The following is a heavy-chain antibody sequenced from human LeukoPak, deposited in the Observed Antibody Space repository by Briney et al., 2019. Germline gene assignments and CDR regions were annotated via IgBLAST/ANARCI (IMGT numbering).Heavy chain of an antibody. V-gene: IGHV1-8*01. J-gene: IGHJ6*03. CDR3: ARAQRPYYYYYMDV. Sequence: ASVKVSCKASGYTFTSYDINWVRQATGQGLEWMGWMNPNSGNTGYAQKFQGRVTMTRNTAISTAYMELRSLRSEDTAVYYCARAQRPYYYYYMDVWGKGTTVTISS. CDR1: GYTFTSYD. CDR2: MNPNSGNT.